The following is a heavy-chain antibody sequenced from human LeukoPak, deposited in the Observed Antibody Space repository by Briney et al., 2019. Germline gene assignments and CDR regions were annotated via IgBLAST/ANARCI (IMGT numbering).Heavy chain of an antibody. CDR3: AREDIVAHEIDY. Sequence: SVKVSCKASGGTFSSYAIGWVRQAPGQGLEWMGRIIPIFGTANYAQKFQGRVTITTDESTSTAYMELSSLRSEDTAVYYCAREDIVAHEIDYWGQGTLVTVSS. CDR2: IIPIFGTA. D-gene: IGHD5-12*01. J-gene: IGHJ4*02. CDR1: GGTFSSYA. V-gene: IGHV1-69*05.